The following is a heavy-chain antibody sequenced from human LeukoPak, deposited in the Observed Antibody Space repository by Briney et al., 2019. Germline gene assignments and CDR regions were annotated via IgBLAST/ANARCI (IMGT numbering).Heavy chain of an antibody. V-gene: IGHV3-23*01. D-gene: IGHD5-18*01. CDR2: ISGSGGST. CDR1: GFTFSNYG. CDR3: AKELVGRTDMPANFDY. J-gene: IGHJ4*02. Sequence: PGGSLRLSCAASGFTFSNYGMSWVRQAPGKGLQWVSGISGSGGSTYNEDSVKGRFTISRDNSKNTLFLQMNSLRAEDTALYYCAKELVGRTDMPANFDYWGQGTLVTVSS.